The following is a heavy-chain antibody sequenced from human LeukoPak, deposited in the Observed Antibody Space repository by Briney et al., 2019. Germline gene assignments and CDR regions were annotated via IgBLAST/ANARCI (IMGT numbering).Heavy chain of an antibody. V-gene: IGHV3-21*01. CDR2: LSSGSRCI. CDR1: GFTFSNYS. J-gene: IGHJ4*02. CDR3: ARENMFTTYVSRNYHFDY. D-gene: IGHD2/OR15-2a*01. Sequence: GGSLRLSCAASGFTFSNYSMHWVRQAPGKGLEWVSSLSSGSRCIYYADSVKGRFTVSRDNAKNSLYLQMNWMRAEDTAVYYCARENMFTTYVSRNYHFDYWGQGTLVTVSS.